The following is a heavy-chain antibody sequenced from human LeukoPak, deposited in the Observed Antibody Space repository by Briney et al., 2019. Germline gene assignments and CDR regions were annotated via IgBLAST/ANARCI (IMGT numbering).Heavy chain of an antibody. CDR3: AKDAQRGFDYSNSLEK. CDR1: KFLFSHFG. Sequence: PGRSLTLSCAASKFLFSHFGMHWVRQAPGKGLEWVAVIWSDGSSRYYADSVKGRFTVSRDNSHNTVYLQMNDLRPEDTAVYYCAKDAQRGFDYSNSLEKWGQGNLVTVSS. CDR2: IWSDGSSR. J-gene: IGHJ4*02. V-gene: IGHV3-33*06. D-gene: IGHD4-11*01.